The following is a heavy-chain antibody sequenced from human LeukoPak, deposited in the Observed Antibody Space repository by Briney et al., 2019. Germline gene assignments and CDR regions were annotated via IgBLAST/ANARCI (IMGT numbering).Heavy chain of an antibody. J-gene: IGHJ4*02. V-gene: IGHV3-23*01. D-gene: IGHD2-21*01. CDR3: AKAPVTTCSGAYCYPFDY. CDR2: ISGSGSGT. CDR1: GFTFSTYA. Sequence: PGGSLRLSCAASGFTFSTYAMTWVRQAPGQGLEWVSSISGSGSGTYYADSVKGRFTISRDNSKNTLYLQMNSLRAEDAAVYYCAKAPVTTCSGAYCYPFDYWGQGTLVTVSS.